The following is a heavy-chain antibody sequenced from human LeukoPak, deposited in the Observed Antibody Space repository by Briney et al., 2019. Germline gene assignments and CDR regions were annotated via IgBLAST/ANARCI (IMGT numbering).Heavy chain of an antibody. D-gene: IGHD3-10*01. CDR3: ARKFLGSRGYYFDY. CDR2: MNPNSGNT. Sequence: ASVKVSCKASGYIFTNHYMHWVRQATGQGLEWMGWMNPNSGNTGYAQKFQGRVNMTRNTSISTAYMELSSLRSEDTAVYYCARKFLGSRGYYFDYWGQGTLVTVSS. V-gene: IGHV1-8*02. CDR1: GYIFTNHY. J-gene: IGHJ4*02.